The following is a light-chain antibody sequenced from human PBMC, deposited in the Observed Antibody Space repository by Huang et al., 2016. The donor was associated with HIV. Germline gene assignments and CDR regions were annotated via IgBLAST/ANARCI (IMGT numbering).Light chain of an antibody. CDR2: GAS. CDR1: QSVATNY. Sequence: EIVLTQSPGTLSLSPGERATLSCRASQSVATNYLAWYQQKPGQAPRLLIYGASNRATCIPDRFRGGVFGTDFTLTITRLEPEDFAVYYCQQYGGSTRITFGQGTRLEIK. V-gene: IGKV3-20*01. CDR3: QQYGGSTRIT. J-gene: IGKJ5*01.